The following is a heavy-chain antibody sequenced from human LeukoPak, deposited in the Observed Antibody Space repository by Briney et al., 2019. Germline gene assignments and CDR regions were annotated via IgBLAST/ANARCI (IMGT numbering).Heavy chain of an antibody. Sequence: ASVKVSCKASGYTFTSYGISWVRQAPGQGLEWMGWISAYNGNTNYAQKLQGRVTMTTDTSTSTAYMELRSLRSDDTAVYYCARAGGALKYYYYYYMDVWGKGTTVTVSS. CDR1: GYTFTSYG. CDR3: ARAGGALKYYYYYYMDV. CDR2: ISAYNGNT. V-gene: IGHV1-18*01. D-gene: IGHD3-16*01. J-gene: IGHJ6*03.